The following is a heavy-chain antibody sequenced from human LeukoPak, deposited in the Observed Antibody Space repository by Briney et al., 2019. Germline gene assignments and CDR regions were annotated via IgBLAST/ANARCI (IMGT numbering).Heavy chain of an antibody. J-gene: IGHJ6*03. V-gene: IGHV4-59*08. CDR1: GGSISSYY. Sequence: PSETLSLTCTVSGGSISSYYWSWIRQPPGKGLEWIGYIYYSGSTNYNPSLKSRVTISVDTSKDQFSLKLSSVTAADTAVYYCARTVYYYSYYMDVWGKGTTVTVSS. CDR2: IYYSGST. D-gene: IGHD4-11*01. CDR3: ARTVYYYSYYMDV.